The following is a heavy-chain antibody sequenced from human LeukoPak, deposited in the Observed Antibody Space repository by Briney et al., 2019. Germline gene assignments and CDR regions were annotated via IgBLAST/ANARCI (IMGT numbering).Heavy chain of an antibody. D-gene: IGHD3-16*01. CDR1: GFIFSSYW. V-gene: IGHV3-7*01. CDR3: AKEGDLTPTFDY. J-gene: IGHJ4*02. Sequence: GGSLRLSCAASGFIFSSYWMSWVRQAPGKGLEWVANIKQDGSEKYYVDSVKGRFTISRDNAKNSLYLQMNSLRAEDTAVYYCAKEGDLTPTFDYWGQGTLVTVSS. CDR2: IKQDGSEK.